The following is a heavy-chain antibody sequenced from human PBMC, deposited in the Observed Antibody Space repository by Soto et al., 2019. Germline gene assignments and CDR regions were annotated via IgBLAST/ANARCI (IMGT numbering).Heavy chain of an antibody. CDR3: ARSMATIGGSWFDP. Sequence: QVQLVQSGAEVKKPGASVKVSCKASGYTFTSYGISWVRQAPGQGLEWMGWISSYNGDTNYAQNLQGRDTMTTDTSTSTADMELRSLRADDTAVYYCARSMATIGGSWFDPWGQGTLVTVSS. V-gene: IGHV1-18*04. CDR1: GYTFTSYG. J-gene: IGHJ5*02. CDR2: ISSYNGDT. D-gene: IGHD5-12*01.